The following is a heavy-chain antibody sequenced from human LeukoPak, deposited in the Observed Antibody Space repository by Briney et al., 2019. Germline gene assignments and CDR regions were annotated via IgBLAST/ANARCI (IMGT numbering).Heavy chain of an antibody. CDR3: ARSYAYCYDSSGYYVESRYYFDY. CDR1: GGTFSSYA. V-gene: IGHV1-69*04. J-gene: IGHJ4*02. CDR2: IIPILGIA. Sequence: SVKVSCKASGGTFSSYAISWVRQAPGQGLEWMGRIIPILGIANYAQKFQGRVTITADKSTSTAYMELSSLRSEDTAVYYCARSYAYCYDSSGYYVESRYYFDYWGQGTLVTVSS. D-gene: IGHD3-22*01.